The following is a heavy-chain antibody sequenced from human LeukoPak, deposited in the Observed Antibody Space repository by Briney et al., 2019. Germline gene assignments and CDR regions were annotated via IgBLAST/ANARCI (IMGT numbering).Heavy chain of an antibody. V-gene: IGHV3-23*01. CDR3: AKDKPYKPSPAGYFDY. D-gene: IGHD1-14*01. CDR2: ISGSGGST. Sequence: AGGSLRLSCAASGFTLSSYAMSWVRQAPGKGLEWVSVISGSGGSTYYAASVKGRFTISRDTSKNTLYLQMNSLRAEDTAVYYCAKDKPYKPSPAGYFDYWGQGTLVTVSS. CDR1: GFTLSSYA. J-gene: IGHJ4*02.